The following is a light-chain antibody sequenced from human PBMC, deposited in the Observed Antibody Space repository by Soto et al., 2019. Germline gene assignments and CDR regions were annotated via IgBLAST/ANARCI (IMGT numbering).Light chain of an antibody. CDR2: DTS. CDR3: QQRSNWRIT. CDR1: QSARSS. V-gene: IGKV3-11*01. J-gene: IGKJ5*01. Sequence: EVVMTQSAAALSVSPSQRATLSCRASQSARSSLAWYQQKPGQAPRLLISDTSNRATGIPARFSGSGSGTDFTLTISSLEPEDFAVYYCQQRSNWRITFGQGTRLEIK.